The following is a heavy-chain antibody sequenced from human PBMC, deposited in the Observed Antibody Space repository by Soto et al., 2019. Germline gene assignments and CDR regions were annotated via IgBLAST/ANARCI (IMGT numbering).Heavy chain of an antibody. CDR2: ISGSGGST. CDR1: GFTFSSYA. J-gene: IGHJ4*02. D-gene: IGHD6-6*01. CDR3: AKGGSIAPRTIDY. Sequence: GGSLRLSCAASGFTFSSYAMSWVRQAPGKGLEWVSAISGSGGSTYYADSVKGRFTISRDNSKNTLYLQMNSLRAEDTAVYYGAKGGSIAPRTIDYWGQGTLVTVAS. V-gene: IGHV3-23*01.